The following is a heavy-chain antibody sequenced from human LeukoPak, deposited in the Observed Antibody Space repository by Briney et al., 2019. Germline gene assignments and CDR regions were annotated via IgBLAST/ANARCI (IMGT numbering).Heavy chain of an antibody. D-gene: IGHD4-17*01. CDR1: GFTFSSYG. Sequence: PGGSLRLSCAASGFTFSSYGMSWVRQAPGKGLEWVSAISGSGGSTYYADSVKGRFTISRDNSKNTLYLQMNSLRAEDTAVYYCARGDYGDYSSLRGRLRLPDYWGQGTLVTVSS. CDR2: ISGSGGST. V-gene: IGHV3-23*01. CDR3: ARGDYGDYSSLRGRLRLPDY. J-gene: IGHJ4*02.